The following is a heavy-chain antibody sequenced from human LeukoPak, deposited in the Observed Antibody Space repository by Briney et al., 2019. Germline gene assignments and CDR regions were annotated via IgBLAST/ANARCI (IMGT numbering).Heavy chain of an antibody. CDR2: TSSSDAGT. J-gene: IGHJ4*02. Sequence: ETLSLTCTVSGYSISSGYYWGWIRQPPGKGLEWVSATSSSDAGTYHAESVRGRFTISRDNSKNTLYLQMNSLRADDAAVYYCARAPVTSCRGAFCYPFDIRGQGTLVTVSS. CDR3: ARAPVTSCRGAFCYPFDI. D-gene: IGHD2-15*01. V-gene: IGHV3-23*01. CDR1: GYSISSGYY.